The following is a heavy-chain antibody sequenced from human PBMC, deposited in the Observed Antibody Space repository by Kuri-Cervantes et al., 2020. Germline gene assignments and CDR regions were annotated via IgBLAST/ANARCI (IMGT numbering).Heavy chain of an antibody. J-gene: IGHJ5*02. CDR2: IYHSGST. CDR1: GYSISSGYY. V-gene: IGHV4-38-2*01. Sequence: ESLKISCAVSGYSISSGYYWGWIRQPPGKGLEWIGSIYHSGSTYYNPSLKSRVTISVDTSKNQFSLKLSSVTAADTAVYYCARGPRVTLNWFDPWGQGTLVTVSS. CDR3: ARGPRVTLNWFDP. D-gene: IGHD2-21*02.